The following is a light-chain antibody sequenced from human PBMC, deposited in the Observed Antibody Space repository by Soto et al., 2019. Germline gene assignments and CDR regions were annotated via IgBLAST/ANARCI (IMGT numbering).Light chain of an antibody. V-gene: IGLV2-8*01. CDR2: EVN. Sequence: QSALTQPPSASGSPGQSVTISCTGTSSEVGGYNSVSWYQQHPGKAPKLMIFEVNKRPSGVPDRFSASKSDNTASLTVSGLQAEDEADYYCSSYAGSKNLVFGGGTKLTVL. CDR1: SSEVGGYNS. J-gene: IGLJ2*01. CDR3: SSYAGSKNLV.